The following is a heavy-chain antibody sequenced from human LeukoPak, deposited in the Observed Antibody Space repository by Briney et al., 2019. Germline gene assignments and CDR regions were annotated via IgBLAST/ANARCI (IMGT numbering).Heavy chain of an antibody. Sequence: SETLSLTCAVYGGSFSDYYWSWLRQPPGKGLEWIGEVTHSRSTNYNPSLKSRVTISVVTSMNQFSLKLSSVTAADTAVYYCARRLPVAGRAPDYWGPGTLVTVSS. CDR2: VTHSRST. CDR1: GGSFSDYY. V-gene: IGHV4-34*01. J-gene: IGHJ4*02. D-gene: IGHD6-19*01. CDR3: ARRLPVAGRAPDY.